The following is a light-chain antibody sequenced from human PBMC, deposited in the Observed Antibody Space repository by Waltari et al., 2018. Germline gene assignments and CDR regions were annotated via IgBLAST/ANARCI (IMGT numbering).Light chain of an antibody. CDR1: SNDVGGYNF. J-gene: IGLJ1*01. V-gene: IGLV2-14*03. Sequence: QSALTQPASVSGSPGPSITISCTGTSNDVGGYNFVSWYQQHPGKAPQLIIYYVSDRPSGVSNRFSGSKSDNTASLTISGLQAEDEADYYCSSFTKNSLYVFGTGTKVTVL. CDR2: YVS. CDR3: SSFTKNSLYV.